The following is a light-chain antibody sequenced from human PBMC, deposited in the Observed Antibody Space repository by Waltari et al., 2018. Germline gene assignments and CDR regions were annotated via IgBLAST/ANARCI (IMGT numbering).Light chain of an antibody. V-gene: IGKV2-28*01. CDR1: QSLLDSNGYNY. CDR2: VAS. CDR3: TEALQSVT. Sequence: IVMTQSPVSLTVTPGVPASISCRSSQSLLDSNGYNYLDWYLQKPGQSPQILIYVASNRASGVPDRFSGSGSGTDFTLKISRVEAEDAGVYYCTEALQSVTFGQGTRLEIK. J-gene: IGKJ5*01.